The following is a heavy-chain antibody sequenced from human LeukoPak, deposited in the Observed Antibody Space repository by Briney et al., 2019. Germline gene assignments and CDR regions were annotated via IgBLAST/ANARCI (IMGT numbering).Heavy chain of an antibody. CDR3: ARGYCSGGSCYPPEYYFDY. CDR2: VIPIFGTA. CDR1: GGTFSSYA. Sequence: EASVKVSCKASGGTFSSYAISWVRQAPGQGLEWMGGVIPIFGTANYAQKFQGIVTIATDESTSTAYMELSSLRSEDTAVYYSARGYCSGGSCYPPEYYFDYWGQGTLVTVSS. D-gene: IGHD2-15*01. J-gene: IGHJ4*02. V-gene: IGHV1-69*05.